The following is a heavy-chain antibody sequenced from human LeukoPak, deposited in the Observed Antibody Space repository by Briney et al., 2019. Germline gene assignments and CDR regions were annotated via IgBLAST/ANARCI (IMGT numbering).Heavy chain of an antibody. J-gene: IGHJ3*02. Sequence: GGSLRLSCATSGFTFSNYNMNWVRQAPGKGLGWVANIKRDGSEKFQVDSVKGRFTISRDNAKNSLYLQMNSLRVEDTAVYYCARGGWDFDWLKGAFDIWGQGTMVTVSS. CDR2: IKRDGSEK. V-gene: IGHV3-7*04. CDR1: GFTFSNYN. CDR3: ARGGWDFDWLKGAFDI. D-gene: IGHD3-9*01.